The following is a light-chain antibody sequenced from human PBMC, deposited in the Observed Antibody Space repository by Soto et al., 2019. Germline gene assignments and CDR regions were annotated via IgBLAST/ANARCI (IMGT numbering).Light chain of an antibody. J-gene: IGLJ2*01. CDR2: DVS. CDR1: SSDVGGYNY. V-gene: IGLV2-14*01. CDR3: SSYTGSSTLV. Sequence: QSVLTQPASVSGSPGQSITISCSGTSSDVGGYNYVSWYQQNPGKAPKVMIYDVSSRPSGVSDRFSGSKSGNTASLTISGLQAEDEGDYYCSSYTGSSTLVFGGGTKVTVL.